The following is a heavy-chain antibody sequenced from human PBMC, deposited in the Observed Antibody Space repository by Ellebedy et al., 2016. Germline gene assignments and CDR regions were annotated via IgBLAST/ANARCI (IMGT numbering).Heavy chain of an antibody. J-gene: IGHJ3*02. Sequence: GGSLRLSCAASGFTFSSYGMHWVRQAPGKGLEWVAVIWYDGSNKYYADSVKGRFTISRDNSKNTLYLQMNSLRAEDTAVYYCARDGDYYDSSGYDIWGQGTMVTVSS. CDR2: IWYDGSNK. CDR1: GFTFSSYG. CDR3: ARDGDYYDSSGYDI. D-gene: IGHD3-22*01. V-gene: IGHV3-33*08.